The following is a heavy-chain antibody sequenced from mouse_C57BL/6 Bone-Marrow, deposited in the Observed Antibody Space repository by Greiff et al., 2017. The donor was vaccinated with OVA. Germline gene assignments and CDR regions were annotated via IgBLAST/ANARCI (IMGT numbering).Heavy chain of an antibody. CDR1: GYTFTSYG. CDR2: IYPRSGNT. CDR3: ARSWEWLLRLAY. J-gene: IGHJ3*01. V-gene: IGHV1-81*01. D-gene: IGHD2-3*01. Sequence: QVQLQQSGAELARPGASVKLSCKASGYTFTSYGISWVKQRPGQGLEWIGEIYPRSGNTYYNEKFKGKATLTEDKSSSTSYMELRSLTSEDSAVYFCARSWEWLLRLAYWGQGTLVTVSA.